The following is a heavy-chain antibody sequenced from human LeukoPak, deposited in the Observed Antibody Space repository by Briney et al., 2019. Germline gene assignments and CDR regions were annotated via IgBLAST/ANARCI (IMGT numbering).Heavy chain of an antibody. J-gene: IGHJ4*02. D-gene: IGHD3-22*01. CDR3: TREAEDLPGVITFLY. Sequence: ASVKVSCKASGYSFTDYGVSWVRQAPGQGLEWMGWISPYTGNTDYPRDLRGRVAMTADTSMSTVYMELKSLRSDDTAFYYCTREAEDLPGVITFLYWGQGTLVTVSS. CDR2: ISPYTGNT. V-gene: IGHV1-18*01. CDR1: GYSFTDYG.